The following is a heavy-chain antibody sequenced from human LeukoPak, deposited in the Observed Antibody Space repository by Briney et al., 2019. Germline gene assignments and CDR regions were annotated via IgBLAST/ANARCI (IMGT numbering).Heavy chain of an antibody. V-gene: IGHV3-74*03. CDR3: VRDRVGPDY. D-gene: IGHD1-26*01. J-gene: IGHJ4*02. CDR1: GFTFSSAW. CDR2: ITDDATT. Sequence: GGSLRLSCAASGFTFSSAWMHWVRQAPGTGLVWVSRITDDATTTYADSVRGRFTISRDNAKNILYLQMNSLRAEDTAVYYCVRDRVGPDYWGQGTLVTVSS.